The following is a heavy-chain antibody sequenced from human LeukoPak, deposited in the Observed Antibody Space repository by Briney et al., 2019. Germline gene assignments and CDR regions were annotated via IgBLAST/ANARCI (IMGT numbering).Heavy chain of an antibody. J-gene: IGHJ4*02. CDR2: IHYSGTT. CDR1: GASISTSTYC. D-gene: IGHD1-1*01. CDR3: AMETILAGGLELDY. V-gene: IGHV4-39*01. Sequence: SETLSLTCTVSGASISTSTYCWGWIRHPPGKGLEWIGSIHYSGTTYYNPSLQTRVTISVDTSKNQFSLRLSSVTASDTAVYFCAMETILAGGLELDYWGQGNLVTVSS.